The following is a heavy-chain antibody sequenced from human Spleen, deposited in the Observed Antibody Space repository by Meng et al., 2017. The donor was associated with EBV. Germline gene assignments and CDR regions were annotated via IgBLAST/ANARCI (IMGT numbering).Heavy chain of an antibody. J-gene: IGHJ4*02. CDR2: ISGSGTTI. CDR3: AGAEARHDRNFDY. D-gene: IGHD3-22*01. V-gene: IGHV3-11*01. CDR1: GWTFSDYY. Sequence: QVEPVESGGGLVKPGGSLRLSCAASGWTFSDYYMSWIRQAPGKGLEWISYISGSGTTIYYADSVNGRFTISRDNAKNSLYLQMNSLRDEDTAVYYCAGAEARHDRNFDYWGQGTLVTVSS.